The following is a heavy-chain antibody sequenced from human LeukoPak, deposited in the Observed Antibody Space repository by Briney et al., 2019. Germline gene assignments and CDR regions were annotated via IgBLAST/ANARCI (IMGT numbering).Heavy chain of an antibody. V-gene: IGHV3-23*01. CDR1: GFTFSSYA. D-gene: IGHD6-19*01. CDR2: ISGNGDNT. Sequence: GGSLRLSCAASGFTFSSYAISWVRQAPGKGLEWVSCISGNGDNTYYADSVKGRFTIYRDNSKNRLSLQMNSLRAEDTAVYYCAKTLSSGWSGRYYFDYWGQGTLVSVSS. CDR3: AKTLSSGWSGRYYFDY. J-gene: IGHJ4*02.